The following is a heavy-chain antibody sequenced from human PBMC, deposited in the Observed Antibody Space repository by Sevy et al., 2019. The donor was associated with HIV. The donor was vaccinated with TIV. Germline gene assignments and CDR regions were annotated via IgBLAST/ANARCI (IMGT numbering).Heavy chain of an antibody. D-gene: IGHD4-4*01. CDR3: ARGRYLSGKMTTILGY. CDR2: MNPNSGNT. CDR1: GYTFTSYD. J-gene: IGHJ4*02. V-gene: IGHV1-8*01. Sequence: ASVKVSCKASGYTFTSYDINWVRQATGQGLEWMGWMNPNSGNTGYAQKFQGRVTMTRNTSISTAYMELSSLRSEDTAVYYCARGRYLSGKMTTILGYWGQGTLVTVSS.